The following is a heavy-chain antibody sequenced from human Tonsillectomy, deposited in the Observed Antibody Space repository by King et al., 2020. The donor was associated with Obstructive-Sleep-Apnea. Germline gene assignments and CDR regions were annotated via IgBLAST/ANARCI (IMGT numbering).Heavy chain of an antibody. D-gene: IGHD3-22*01. V-gene: IGHV4-59*08. J-gene: IGHJ3*02. Sequence: QLQESGPGLVKPSETLSLTCTVSGGSISSYYWSWIRQPPGKGLEWIGYIYYSGSTNYNPSLKSRVTISVDTSKNQFSLKLSSVTAADTAVYYCARHVGWSSGDAFDIWGQGTMVTVSS. CDR1: GGSISSYY. CDR2: IYYSGST. CDR3: ARHVGWSSGDAFDI.